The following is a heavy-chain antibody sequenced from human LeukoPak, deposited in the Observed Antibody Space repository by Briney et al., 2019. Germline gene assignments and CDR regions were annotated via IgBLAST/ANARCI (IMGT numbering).Heavy chain of an antibody. CDR2: INHSGST. D-gene: IGHD7-27*01. V-gene: IGHV4-34*01. CDR3: ARWGLDI. Sequence: SETLSLTCAVYGGSFSDYYWSWIRQPPGKGLEWIGEINHSGSTNYNPSLKSRVTISVDTSKNQFSLKLSSVTAADTAVYYCARWGLDIWGQGTMVTVSS. CDR1: GGSFSDYY. J-gene: IGHJ3*02.